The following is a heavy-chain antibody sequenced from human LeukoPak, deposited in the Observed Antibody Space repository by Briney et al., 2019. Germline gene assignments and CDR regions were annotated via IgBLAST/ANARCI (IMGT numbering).Heavy chain of an antibody. V-gene: IGHV1-2*02. D-gene: IGHD2-15*01. CDR3: ARAYVCSGGSCYGNWFDP. J-gene: IGHJ5*02. CDR1: GYTFTRYF. Sequence: ASVKVSCKASGYTFTRYFMHGVRQAPGQGLEGMGWINLNSGGTKYAQKFQGRVTMTRDTSISTAYMELSRLRSDDTAVYYCARAYVCSGGSCYGNWFDPWGQGTLVTVSS. CDR2: INLNSGGT.